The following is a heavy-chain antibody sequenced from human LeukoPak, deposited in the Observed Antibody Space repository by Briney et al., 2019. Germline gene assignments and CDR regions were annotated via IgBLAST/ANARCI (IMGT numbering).Heavy chain of an antibody. D-gene: IGHD1-26*01. V-gene: IGHV4-34*01. J-gene: IGHJ4*02. CDR2: INHSGST. CDR3: ARVPRGYYFDY. CDR1: GGSFSGYY. Sequence: SETLSLTCAVYGGSFSGYYWSWIRQPPGKGLEWIGEINHSGSTNYNPSLKSRVTISVDTSKNQFSLKLSSVTAADTAVYYCARVPRGYYFDYWGQGNLVTVSS.